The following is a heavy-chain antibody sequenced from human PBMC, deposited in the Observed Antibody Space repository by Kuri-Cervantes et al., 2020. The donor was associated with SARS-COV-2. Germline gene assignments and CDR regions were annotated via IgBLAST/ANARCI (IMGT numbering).Heavy chain of an antibody. Sequence: SVKVSCKASGGTLSTYTVTWVRQAPGQGLEWMGRIIPVLRVENYAQKFQGRVTITADKSTNTAYMELTSLRSEDTAVYYCARDLPTGDRDYYGMDVWGQGTTVTVSS. V-gene: IGHV1-69*04. D-gene: IGHD7-27*01. CDR1: GGTLSTYT. CDR2: IIPVLRVE. CDR3: ARDLPTGDRDYYGMDV. J-gene: IGHJ6*02.